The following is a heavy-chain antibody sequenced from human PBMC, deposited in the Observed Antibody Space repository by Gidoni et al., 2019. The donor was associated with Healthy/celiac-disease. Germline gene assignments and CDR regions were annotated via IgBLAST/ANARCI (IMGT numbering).Heavy chain of an antibody. CDR3: ARDFSDYGDYQSHYYYYGMDV. J-gene: IGHJ6*02. CDR2: LSYDGSNK. Sequence: QVQLVESGGGVVQPGRSLCLSCAASGFPFSSEGTSWVRQAPGKGLEWVAVLSYDGSNKYYADSVKGRFTITRDNSKNTLYLQMNSLRAEDTAVYYCARDFSDYGDYQSHYYYYGMDVWGQGTTVTVSS. V-gene: IGHV3-30*03. CDR1: GFPFSSEG. D-gene: IGHD4-17*01.